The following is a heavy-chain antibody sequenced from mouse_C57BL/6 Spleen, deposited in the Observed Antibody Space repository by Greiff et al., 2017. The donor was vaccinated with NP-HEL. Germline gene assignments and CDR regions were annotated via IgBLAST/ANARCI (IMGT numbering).Heavy chain of an antibody. V-gene: IGHV1-18*01. CDR2: INPNNGGT. CDR1: GYTFTDYN. Sequence: EVQLQQSGPELVKPGASVKIPCKASGYTFTDYNMDWVKQSHGKSLEWIGDINPNNGGTIYNQKFKGKATLTVDKSSSTAYMELRSLTSEDTAVYYCARERLYSNYFYAMDYWGQGTSVTVSS. J-gene: IGHJ4*01. CDR3: ARERLYSNYFYAMDY. D-gene: IGHD2-5*01.